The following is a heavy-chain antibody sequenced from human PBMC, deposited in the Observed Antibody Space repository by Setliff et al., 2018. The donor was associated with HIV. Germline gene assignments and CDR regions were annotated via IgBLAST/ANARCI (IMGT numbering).Heavy chain of an antibody. V-gene: IGHV4-38-2*02. D-gene: IGHD3-10*01. CDR3: VTTDYFYGRNNFEY. J-gene: IGHJ4*02. CDR1: GYSMSGGYN. Sequence: SETLSLTCTVSGYSMSGGYNWGWIRQSPEKGLEWIGNIYHVGTTYYNPSLKSRVTLPVDPSKSQFSLKLTSVTAADTALYYCVTTDYFYGRNNFEYWGQGALVTVS. CDR2: IYHVGTT.